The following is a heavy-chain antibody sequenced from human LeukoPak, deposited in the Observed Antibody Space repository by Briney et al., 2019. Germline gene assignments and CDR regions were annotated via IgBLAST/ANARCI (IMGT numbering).Heavy chain of an antibody. CDR1: GFTFSSYE. Sequence: GGSLRLSCAASGFTFSSYEMIWVRQAPGKGLEWVSYVRSSGSTIYYADSVKGRFTISRDNAKNSLYLQMNSLRAEDTAVYYCARDFGRWFLDYWGQGTLVTVSS. CDR3: ARDFGRWFLDY. D-gene: IGHD4-23*01. CDR2: VRSSGSTI. V-gene: IGHV3-48*03. J-gene: IGHJ4*02.